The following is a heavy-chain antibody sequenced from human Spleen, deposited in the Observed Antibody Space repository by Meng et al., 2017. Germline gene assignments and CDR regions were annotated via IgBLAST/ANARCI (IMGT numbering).Heavy chain of an antibody. Sequence: GESLKISCRTSGFTFTNYGMSWVRQAPGKGLEWVATISNNGDTHYADSVKGRFTISRDNAKNSLYLQMNSLRAEDTAVYYCARVSRLVVGYWGQGTLVTVSS. J-gene: IGHJ4*02. CDR1: GFTFTNYG. CDR2: ISNNGDT. D-gene: IGHD3-22*01. V-gene: IGHV3-69-1*02. CDR3: ARVSRLVVGY.